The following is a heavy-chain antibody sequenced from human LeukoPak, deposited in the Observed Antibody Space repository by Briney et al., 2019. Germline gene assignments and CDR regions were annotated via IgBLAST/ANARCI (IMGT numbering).Heavy chain of an antibody. CDR1: GGSISNYY. D-gene: IGHD2-15*01. V-gene: IGHV4-4*07. Sequence: SETLCLTCTVSGGSISNYYWSWIRQPAGKGLEWIGRKYARGDSNYNPPLQSRVTMSVDTSKNQFSLKLRSVTAADTAVYYCARGRYCSADVCTGGDSFDIWGQGTMVSVSS. CDR2: KYARGDS. CDR3: ARGRYCSADVCTGGDSFDI. J-gene: IGHJ3*02.